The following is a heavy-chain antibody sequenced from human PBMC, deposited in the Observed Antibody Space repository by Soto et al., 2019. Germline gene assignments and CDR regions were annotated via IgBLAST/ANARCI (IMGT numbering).Heavy chain of an antibody. V-gene: IGHV1-18*01. Sequence: QVQLVQSGAEVKKPGASVKVSCKASGYTFTSYGISWVRQAPGQGLEWMGWISAYNGNTNYAQKLQGRVTMTTDTSTSTAYMELRSLRSDDTAVYYCARDLDRYCSGGSCYSSSYWGQGTLVTLSS. CDR1: GYTFTSYG. CDR3: ARDLDRYCSGGSCYSSSY. J-gene: IGHJ4*02. D-gene: IGHD2-15*01. CDR2: ISAYNGNT.